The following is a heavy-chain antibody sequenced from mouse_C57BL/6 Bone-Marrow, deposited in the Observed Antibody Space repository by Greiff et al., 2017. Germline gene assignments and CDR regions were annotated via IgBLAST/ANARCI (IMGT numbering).Heavy chain of an antibody. J-gene: IGHJ3*01. Sequence: VQLQESGAELARPGASVKLSCKASGYTFTSYGISWVKQRTGQGLEWIGEIYPRSGNTYYNEKFKGKATLTADKSSSTAYMELRSLTSEDSAVYFCARERPITTVVAPFAYWGQGTLVTVSA. V-gene: IGHV1-81*01. CDR2: IYPRSGNT. CDR1: GYTFTSYG. D-gene: IGHD1-1*01. CDR3: ARERPITTVVAPFAY.